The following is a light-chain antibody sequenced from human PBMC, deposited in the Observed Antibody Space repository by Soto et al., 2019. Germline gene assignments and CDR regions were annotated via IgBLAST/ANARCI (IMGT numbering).Light chain of an antibody. Sequence: DIQMTQSPSSLSSSVGDRVTITCRASQGINSYLAWFQQKPGKVPKLLIYAASTLPSGVPSRFSGSGSGTDFTLTISSMQPEDVATYYCQKYSTAPRAFGGGTKVEIK. CDR1: QGINSY. CDR3: QKYSTAPRA. CDR2: AAS. J-gene: IGKJ4*01. V-gene: IGKV1-27*01.